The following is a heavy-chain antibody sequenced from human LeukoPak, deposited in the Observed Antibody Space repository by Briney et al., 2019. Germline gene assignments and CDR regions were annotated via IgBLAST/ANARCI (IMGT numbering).Heavy chain of an antibody. CDR1: GFTFSSYA. V-gene: IGHV3-23*01. D-gene: IGHD1-26*01. CDR2: ISGSGGST. Sequence: GRSLRLSCAASGFTFSSYAMSWVRQAPGKGLEWVSAISGSGGSTYYADSVKGRFTISRDNSKNTLYLQMNSLRAEDTAVYYCAKVIVGATGRDYWGQGTLVTVSS. CDR3: AKVIVGATGRDY. J-gene: IGHJ4*02.